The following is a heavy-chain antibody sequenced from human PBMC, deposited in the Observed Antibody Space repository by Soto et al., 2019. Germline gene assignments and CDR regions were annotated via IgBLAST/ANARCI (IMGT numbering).Heavy chain of an antibody. Sequence: SETLSLTCTVSGGSISSYYWSWIRQPPGKGLEWIGYIYYSGSTNYNPSLKSRVTISVDTSKNQFSLKLSSVTAADTAVYYCARAKGFILTPNWVEDYFDYWGQGTLVTVSS. V-gene: IGHV4-59*01. J-gene: IGHJ4*02. CDR2: IYYSGST. D-gene: IGHD3-9*01. CDR1: GGSISSYY. CDR3: ARAKGFILTPNWVEDYFDY.